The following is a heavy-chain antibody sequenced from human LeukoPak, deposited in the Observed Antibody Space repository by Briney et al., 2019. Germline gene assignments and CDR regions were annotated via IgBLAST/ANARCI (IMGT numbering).Heavy chain of an antibody. J-gene: IGHJ5*02. CDR1: GGSISSSSYY. CDR2: MYYSGSA. D-gene: IGHD6-13*01. Sequence: SETLSLTCTVSGGSISSSSYYWGWIRQPPGKGLEWIGSMYYSGSAYYNPSLKSRVTISVDTSKNQFSLKLSSVTAADTAVYYCARHSGYSSSSNNWLDPWGQGTLVTVSS. V-gene: IGHV4-39*01. CDR3: ARHSGYSSSSNNWLDP.